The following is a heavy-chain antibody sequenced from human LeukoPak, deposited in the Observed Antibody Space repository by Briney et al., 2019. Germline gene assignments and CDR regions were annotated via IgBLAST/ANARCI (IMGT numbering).Heavy chain of an antibody. D-gene: IGHD1-26*01. CDR3: ARDRGSYYDDFDY. Sequence: PGGSLRLSCAASGFTFSSYSMNWVRQAPGKGLEWVSSISSSSSYIYYADSVKGRFTISRDNAKNSLYLQMNSLRAEDTAVYYCARDRGSYYDDFDYWGQGTLVTVSS. J-gene: IGHJ4*02. CDR2: ISSSSSYI. V-gene: IGHV3-21*01. CDR1: GFTFSSYS.